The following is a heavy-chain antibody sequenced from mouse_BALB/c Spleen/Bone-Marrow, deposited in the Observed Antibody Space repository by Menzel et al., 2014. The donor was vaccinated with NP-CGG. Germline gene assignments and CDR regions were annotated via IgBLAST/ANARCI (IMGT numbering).Heavy chain of an antibody. D-gene: IGHD2-1*01. Sequence: SGAELVKPGASVKLSCKASGYTFTSYYMYWVKQRPGQGLEWIGEINPSNGSTNFNEKFKNKATLTVDKSSSTAYMQLSSLIFEDSAVYYCTRSNGNWFAYWGQGTLVTVSA. CDR3: TRSNGNWFAY. CDR1: GYTFTSYY. V-gene: IGHV1S81*02. CDR2: INPSNGST. J-gene: IGHJ3*01.